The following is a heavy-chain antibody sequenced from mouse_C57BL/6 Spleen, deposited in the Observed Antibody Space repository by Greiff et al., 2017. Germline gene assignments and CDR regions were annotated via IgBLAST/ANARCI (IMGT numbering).Heavy chain of an antibody. D-gene: IGHD1-1*01. V-gene: IGHV1-53*01. CDR1: GYTFTSYW. J-gene: IGHJ1*03. CDR2: INPSNGGT. CDR3: AREGISDYDGSSSYWYFDV. Sequence: QVQLQQPGTELVKPGASVKLSCKASGYTFTSYWMHWVKQRPGQGLEWIGNINPSNGGTNYTETFKSKATLTGDKSSSTADMQLSSLTSEDSAVYYCAREGISDYDGSSSYWYFDVWGTGTTVTVSS.